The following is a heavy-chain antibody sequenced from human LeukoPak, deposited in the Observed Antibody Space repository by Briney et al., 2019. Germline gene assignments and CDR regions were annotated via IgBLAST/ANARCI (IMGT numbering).Heavy chain of an antibody. J-gene: IGHJ4*02. CDR3: AEDLADIEEVVAAIDY. Sequence: GGSLRLSCATSGFTFNDYVMHWVRQPPGKGLEWVSLISGDGGSAYYADSVKGRFTISRDNSRNSLSLQMNSLRTEDTALYYCAEDLADIEEVVAAIDYWGQGTLVAVSS. CDR2: ISGDGGSA. D-gene: IGHD2-15*01. CDR1: GFTFNDYV. V-gene: IGHV3-43*02.